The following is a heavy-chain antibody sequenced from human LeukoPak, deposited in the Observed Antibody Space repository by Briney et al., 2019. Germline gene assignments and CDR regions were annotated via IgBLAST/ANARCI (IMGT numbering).Heavy chain of an antibody. Sequence: PSETLSLTCTVSGGSISSRTYYWGWIRQPPGKGLEWTGSSYYSGSTYYNPSLKSRVTISVDTSKNQFSLKLRSVTAADTAVYYCARLADCSSTRCHDYWGQGTLVTVSS. V-gene: IGHV4-39*01. CDR2: SYYSGST. CDR1: GGSISSRTYY. CDR3: ARLADCSSTRCHDY. D-gene: IGHD2-2*01. J-gene: IGHJ4*02.